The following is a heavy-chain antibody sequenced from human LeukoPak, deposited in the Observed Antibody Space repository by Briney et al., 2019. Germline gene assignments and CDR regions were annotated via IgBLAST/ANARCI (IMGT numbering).Heavy chain of an antibody. CDR1: GGSISSGGYY. V-gene: IGHV4-31*03. CDR3: ARDGGAKAYFDWVLDY. J-gene: IGHJ4*02. CDR2: IYYSGST. Sequence: SETLSLTCTVSGGSISSGGYYWSWIRQHPGKGLEWIGYIYYSGSTYYNPSLKSRVTISVDTSKNQFSLKLSSVTAADTAVYYCARDGGAKAYFDWVLDYWGQGTLVTVSS. D-gene: IGHD3-9*01.